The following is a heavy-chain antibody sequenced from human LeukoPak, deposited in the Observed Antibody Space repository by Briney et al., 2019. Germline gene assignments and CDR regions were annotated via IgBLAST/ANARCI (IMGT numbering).Heavy chain of an antibody. CDR2: IYYSGST. D-gene: IGHD3-16*01. CDR3: ARDLADKAYLYYYMDV. J-gene: IGHJ6*03. CDR1: GGSISSYY. Sequence: PPETLSLTCTVSGGSISSYYWSWIRQPPGKGLEWIGYIYYSGSTNYNPSLKSRVTISVDRSKNQFSLKLSSVTAADTAVYYCARDLADKAYLYYYMDVWGKGTTVTVSS. V-gene: IGHV4-59*12.